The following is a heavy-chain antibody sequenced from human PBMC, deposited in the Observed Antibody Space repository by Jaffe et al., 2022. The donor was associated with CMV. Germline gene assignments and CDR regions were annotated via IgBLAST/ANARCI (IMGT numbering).Heavy chain of an antibody. V-gene: IGHV3-48*03. D-gene: IGHD3-10*01. CDR1: GFTFSSYE. J-gene: IGHJ6*03. CDR3: VRSSGSYYYYMDV. CDR2: ISSSGSTI. Sequence: EVQLVESGGGLVQPGGSLRLSCAASGFTFSSYEMNWVRQAPGKGLEWVSYISSSGSTIYYADSVKGRFTISRDNAKNSLYLQMNSLRAEDTAVYYCVRSSGSYYYYMDVWGKGTTVTVSS.